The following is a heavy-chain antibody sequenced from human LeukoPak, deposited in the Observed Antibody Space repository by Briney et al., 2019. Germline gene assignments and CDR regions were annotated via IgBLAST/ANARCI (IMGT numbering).Heavy chain of an antibody. D-gene: IGHD2-15*01. CDR1: GFTFSSSA. CDR2: VSSSCGST. J-gene: IGHJ4*02. V-gene: IGHV3-23*01. Sequence: GGSLRLSCAASGFTFSSSAMSWVRQAPGKGLEWVSAVSSSCGSTFYADSVKGRFTISRDNSKNTLFLQMNSLRAEDTAIYYCAKRVFAAAQDYFFDYWGPGTLVTVSS. CDR3: AKRVFAAAQDYFFDY.